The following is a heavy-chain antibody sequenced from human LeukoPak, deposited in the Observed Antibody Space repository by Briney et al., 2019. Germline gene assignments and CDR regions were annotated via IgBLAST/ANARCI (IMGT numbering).Heavy chain of an antibody. CDR2: IRSKAYGGTT. Sequence: GGSLRLSCAASGFTFSSYGMHWVRQAPGKGLEWVGFIRSKAYGGTTEYAASVKGRFTISRDDSKSIAYLQMNSLKTEDTAVYYCTRAPSYYDSSGYYYVGYWGQGTLVTVSS. J-gene: IGHJ4*02. CDR3: TRAPSYYDSSGYYYVGY. CDR1: GFTFSSYG. D-gene: IGHD3-22*01. V-gene: IGHV3-49*04.